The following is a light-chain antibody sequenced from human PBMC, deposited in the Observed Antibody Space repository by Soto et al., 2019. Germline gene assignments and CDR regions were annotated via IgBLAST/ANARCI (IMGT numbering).Light chain of an antibody. J-gene: IGKJ1*01. Sequence: DIVMTQSPDSLAVSLGERATINCKSSQSILSSSNNENFLAWYQQKPGQPPKLLINGVSTRESGVPDRFSGSGSGTDFSLTISGLQAEDVAVYYCQQYYNSPLTFGQGTKVEIK. CDR3: QQYYNSPLT. CDR2: GVS. CDR1: QSILSSSNNENF. V-gene: IGKV4-1*01.